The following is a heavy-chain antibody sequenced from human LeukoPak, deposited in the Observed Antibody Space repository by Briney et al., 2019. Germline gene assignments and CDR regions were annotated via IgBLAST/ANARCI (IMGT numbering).Heavy chain of an antibody. V-gene: IGHV3-74*01. CDR3: ASSVPGPNWFDP. CDR1: GFTFSSYW. D-gene: IGHD6-19*01. Sequence: GGSLRLSCAASGFTFSSYWMHWVRRVAGKGLVWVSRISGDGSSTTYADSVKGRFTISRDNARNTLYLQMNSLRAEDTAVYYCASSVPGPNWFDPWGQGTLVTVSS. J-gene: IGHJ5*02. CDR2: ISGDGSST.